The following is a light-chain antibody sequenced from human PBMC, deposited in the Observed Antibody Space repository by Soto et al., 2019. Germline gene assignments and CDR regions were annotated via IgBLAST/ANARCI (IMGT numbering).Light chain of an antibody. CDR2: DAS. CDR1: QYVSSY. J-gene: IGKJ1*01. Sequence: EILMKLSSATLSLSPGERATLSCMASQYVSSYLAWYLQKPGQAPRLLIYDASVRATGIPARFSGSGSGTDLTLTISRLEPEDFPVLYCQHYDSLPITFGQGTKVDI. V-gene: IGKV3-11*01. CDR3: QHYDSLPIT.